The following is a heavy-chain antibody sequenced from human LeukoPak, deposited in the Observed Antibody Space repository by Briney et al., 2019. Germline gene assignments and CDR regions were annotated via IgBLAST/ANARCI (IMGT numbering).Heavy chain of an antibody. CDR2: ISAYNGNT. CDR1: GYTFSRYG. J-gene: IGHJ6*03. Sequence: ASVKVSCKAPGYTFSRYGINWVRQAPGEGLEWMGWISAYNGNTNYAQKLQGRVTMTTDTSTSTAYMELRSVRSDDTAVYYCAKDSRDSTYYMDVWGKGTTVTVSS. V-gene: IGHV1-18*01. D-gene: IGHD2-21*01. CDR3: AKDSRDSTYYMDV.